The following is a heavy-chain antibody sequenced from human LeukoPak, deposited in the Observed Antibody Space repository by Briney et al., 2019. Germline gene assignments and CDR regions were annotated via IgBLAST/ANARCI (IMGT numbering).Heavy chain of an antibody. V-gene: IGHV3-23*01. CDR3: AKVPSPNYYDSSGFDY. CDR2: ISGSGGST. Sequence: PGGSLRLSCAASGFTFSCYAMSWVRQAPGKGLEWVSAISGSGGSTYYADSVKGRFTISRDNSKNTLYLQMNSLRAEDTAVYYCAKVPSPNYYDSSGFDYWGQGTLVTVSS. D-gene: IGHD3-22*01. CDR1: GFTFSCYA. J-gene: IGHJ4*02.